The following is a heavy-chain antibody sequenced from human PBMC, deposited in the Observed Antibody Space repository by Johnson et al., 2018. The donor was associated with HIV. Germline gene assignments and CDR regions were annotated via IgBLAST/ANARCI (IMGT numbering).Heavy chain of an antibody. CDR2: IGVSGDST. D-gene: IGHD6-13*01. Sequence: QLVESGGGLVQPGRSLRLSCAASGFTFDDYAMHWVRQAPGKGLEWVSGIGVSGDSTYYADSVKGRFTIARDNAKNTLFLEMKSLRAEDTAVYYCARCLGYSSTWYLNDAFDIWGQGTLVTV. CDR1: GFTFDDYA. J-gene: IGHJ3*02. V-gene: IGHV3-9*01. CDR3: ARCLGYSSTWYLNDAFDI.